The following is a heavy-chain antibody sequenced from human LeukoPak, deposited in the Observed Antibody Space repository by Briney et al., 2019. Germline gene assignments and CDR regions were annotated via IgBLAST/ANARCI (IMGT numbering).Heavy chain of an antibody. CDR3: ATYSSSSGWLDP. CDR1: GCTFTNYW. V-gene: IGHV3-7*02. CDR2: IKQDGSEK. J-gene: IGHJ5*02. D-gene: IGHD5-18*01. Sequence: PGGSLRLSCAASGCTFTNYWMSWVRQAPGKGLEWVAIIKQDGSEKNYVDSVKGRFTISRDNAKNSLYLQMNSLRADDTAVYYCATYSSSSGWLDPWGQGTLVTVSS.